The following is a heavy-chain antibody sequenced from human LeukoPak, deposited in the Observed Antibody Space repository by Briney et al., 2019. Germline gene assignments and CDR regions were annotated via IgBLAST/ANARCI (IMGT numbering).Heavy chain of an antibody. CDR1: GYTFTSYD. J-gene: IGHJ6*02. CDR3: ARGLTHYDSWSGYHFYGMDV. CDR2: MNPNSGNT. Sequence: ASVKVSCKASGYTFTSYDINWVRQATGQGLEWMGWMNPNSGNTGYAQKFQGRVTMTRNTSISTAYMELSSLRSEDTAVYYCARGLTHYDSWSGYHFYGMDVWGQGTTVTVSS. V-gene: IGHV1-8*01. D-gene: IGHD3-3*01.